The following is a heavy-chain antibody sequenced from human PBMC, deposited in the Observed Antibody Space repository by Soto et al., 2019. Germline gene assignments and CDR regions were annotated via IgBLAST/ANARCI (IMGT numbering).Heavy chain of an antibody. D-gene: IGHD3-22*01. J-gene: IGHJ4*02. CDR1: GFTFSSYG. CDR2: ISYDGSNK. CDR3: AKDWDYYDSSGYHLDY. Sequence: QVQLVESGGGVVQPGRSLRLSCAASGFTFSSYGMHWVRQAPGKGLEWVAVISYDGSNKYYADSVKGRFTISRDNSKNXLYLQMNSLRAEDTAVYYCAKDWDYYDSSGYHLDYWGQGTLVTVSS. V-gene: IGHV3-30*18.